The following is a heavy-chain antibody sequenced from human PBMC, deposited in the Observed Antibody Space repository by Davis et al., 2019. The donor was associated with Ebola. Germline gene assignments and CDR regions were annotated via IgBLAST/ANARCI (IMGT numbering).Heavy chain of an antibody. CDR2: ISRSSDTI. D-gene: IGHD4-17*01. V-gene: IGHV3-48*02. Sequence: PGGSLRLSCAASGFTFSSYSMNWVRQAPGKGLEWVSYISRSSDTIYYADSVKGRFTISRDNAKNSPYLQMNSLRDEDTAVYYCARGRDYGDYYYYAMDVWGQGTTVTVSS. CDR1: GFTFSSYS. CDR3: ARGRDYGDYYYYAMDV. J-gene: IGHJ6*02.